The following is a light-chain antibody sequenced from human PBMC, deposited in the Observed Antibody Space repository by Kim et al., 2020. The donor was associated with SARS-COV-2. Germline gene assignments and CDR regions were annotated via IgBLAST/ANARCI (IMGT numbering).Light chain of an antibody. CDR3: QQYNSYAYT. CDR1: QSISNW. Sequence: SASGDNRFVITCRASQSISNWLAWYQQNPGTAPKLLIYKASSLESGVPSRFSDSGSGTEFTLTISSQQPDDFATYYCQQYNSYAYTFGQGTKLEI. V-gene: IGKV1-5*03. CDR2: KAS. J-gene: IGKJ2*01.